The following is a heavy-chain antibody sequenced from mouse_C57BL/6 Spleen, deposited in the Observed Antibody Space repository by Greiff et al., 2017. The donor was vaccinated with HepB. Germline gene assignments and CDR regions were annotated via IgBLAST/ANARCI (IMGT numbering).Heavy chain of an antibody. J-gene: IGHJ1*03. CDR1: GYSFTGYY. CDR2: INPSTGGT. D-gene: IGHD4-1*01. Sequence: VQLQQSGPELVKPGASVKISCKASGYSFTGYYMNWVKQSPEKSLEWIGEINPSTGGTTYNQKFKAKATLTVDKSSSTAYMQLKSLTSEDSAVYYCARLTVYWYFDVWGTGTTVTVSS. V-gene: IGHV1-42*01. CDR3: ARLTVYWYFDV.